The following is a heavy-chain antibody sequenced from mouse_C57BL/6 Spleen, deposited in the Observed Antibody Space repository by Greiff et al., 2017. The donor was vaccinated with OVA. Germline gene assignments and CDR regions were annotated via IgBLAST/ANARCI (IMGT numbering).Heavy chain of an antibody. CDR3: AREGGYYYGSRSGAMDY. V-gene: IGHV1-55*01. CDR2: IYPGSGST. J-gene: IGHJ4*01. CDR1: GYTFTSYW. D-gene: IGHD1-1*01. Sequence: QVQLQQSGAELVKPGASVKMSCKASGYTFTSYWITWVKQRPGQGLEWIGDIYPGSGSTNYNEKFKSKATLTVDTSSSTAYRQRSRLTSEDSAVYYCAREGGYYYGSRSGAMDYWGQGTSVTVSS.